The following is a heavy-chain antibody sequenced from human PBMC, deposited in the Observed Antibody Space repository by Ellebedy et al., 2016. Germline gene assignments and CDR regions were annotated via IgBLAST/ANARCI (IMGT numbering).Heavy chain of an antibody. J-gene: IGHJ5*02. V-gene: IGHV4-59*08. CDR2: ISNSGST. Sequence: SETLSLTCTVSGGSISSYYWTWIRQPPGKGLEWIGYISNSGSTNYNPSLKSRVTMSADTSKNQFSLKLSSVTAADTAVYYCARNNYTSGTWGQGTLVSVSS. D-gene: IGHD2-2*02. CDR3: ARNNYTSGT. CDR1: GGSISSYY.